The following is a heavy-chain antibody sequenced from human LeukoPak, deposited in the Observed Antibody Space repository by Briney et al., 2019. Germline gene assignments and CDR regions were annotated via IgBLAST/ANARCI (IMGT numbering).Heavy chain of an antibody. J-gene: IGHJ2*01. D-gene: IGHD3-22*01. CDR2: IGTAGDT. V-gene: IGHV3-13*01. CDR3: ARGLGYYDSSGYIWYFDL. CDR1: GFTFSSYD. Sequence: GGSLRLSCAASGFTFSSYDMNWVRKATGKGLEWVSSIGTAGDTYYPGSVKGRFTISRENAKNSLYLQMNSLRAGDTAVYYCARGLGYYDSSGYIWYFDLWGRGTLVTVSS.